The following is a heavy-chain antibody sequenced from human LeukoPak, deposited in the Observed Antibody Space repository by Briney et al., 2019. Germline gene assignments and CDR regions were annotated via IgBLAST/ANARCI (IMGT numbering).Heavy chain of an antibody. CDR1: GSTFSSYS. CDR3: ARVDSSGYSYFDY. Sequence: GGSLRLSCAASGSTFSSYSMNWVRQAPGKGLEWVSSISSSSSYIYYADSVKGRFTISRDNAKNSLYLQMNSLRAEDTAVYYCARVDSSGYSYFDYWVQGTLVTVSS. J-gene: IGHJ4*02. D-gene: IGHD3-22*01. V-gene: IGHV3-21*01. CDR2: ISSSSSYI.